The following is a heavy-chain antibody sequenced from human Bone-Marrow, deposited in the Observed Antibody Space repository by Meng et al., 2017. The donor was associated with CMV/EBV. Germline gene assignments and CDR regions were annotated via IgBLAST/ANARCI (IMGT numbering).Heavy chain of an antibody. J-gene: IGHJ4*02. CDR1: GGSISSSSYY. D-gene: IGHD2-2*02. V-gene: IGHV4-39*07. CDR2: IYYSGST. CDR3: ARGGVVPAAILNY. Sequence: SETLSLTCTVSGGSISSSSYYWGWIRQPPGRGLEWIGSIYYSGSTYYNPSLKSRVIMSVDTSKNQFSLKLSSVTAADTAVYYCARGGVVPAAILNYWGQGTLVTVSS.